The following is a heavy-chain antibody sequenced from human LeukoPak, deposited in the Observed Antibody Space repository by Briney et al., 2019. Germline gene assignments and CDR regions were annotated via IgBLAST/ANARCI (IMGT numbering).Heavy chain of an antibody. Sequence: ASVKVSCKASGYTFTSYYMHWVRQAPGQGLEWMAIINPSGGSTSYAQKFQGRVTMTRDTSTSTVDLELSSLRSEDTAAYYCARGESTYFDYWGQGTLVTVSS. V-gene: IGHV1-46*01. CDR3: ARGESTYFDY. CDR2: INPSGGST. J-gene: IGHJ4*02. CDR1: GYTFTSYY.